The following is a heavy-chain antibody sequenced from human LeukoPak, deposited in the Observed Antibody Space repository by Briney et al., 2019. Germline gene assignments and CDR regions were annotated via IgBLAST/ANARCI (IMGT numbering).Heavy chain of an antibody. J-gene: IGHJ4*02. CDR1: GFTFSSYW. CDR2: VNQDGSEK. D-gene: IGHD1-26*01. Sequence: GGSLRLSCAASGFTFSSYWMTWVRQAPGKGLEWVANVNQDGSEKYYVDSVKGRFTISRDNAKNSLYLQMNSLRAEDTAVYYCAREVGPLYFDYWGQGTLVTVSS. CDR3: AREVGPLYFDY. V-gene: IGHV3-7*05.